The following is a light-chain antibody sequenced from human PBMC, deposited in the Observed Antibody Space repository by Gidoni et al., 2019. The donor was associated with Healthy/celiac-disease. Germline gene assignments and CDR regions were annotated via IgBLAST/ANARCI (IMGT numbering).Light chain of an antibody. CDR2: LNSDGSH. CDR3: QTWGTGIRV. J-gene: IGLJ2*01. CDR1: SGHSSYA. V-gene: IGLV4-69*01. Sequence: QLVLTQSPSASASLGASVKLTCTLSSGHSSYAIAWHQQQPAKGPRYLMKLNSDGSHSKGDGIPDRFSGSSSGAERYLTISSLQSEDEADYYCQTWGTGIRVFGGGTKLTV.